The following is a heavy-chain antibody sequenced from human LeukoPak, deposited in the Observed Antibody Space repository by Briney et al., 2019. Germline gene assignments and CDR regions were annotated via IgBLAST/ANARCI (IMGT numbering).Heavy chain of an antibody. CDR1: GGSISPYY. D-gene: IGHD1-26*01. V-gene: IGHV4-59*01. CDR3: ARRGAGGGIPLDY. Sequence: SETLSLTCIVSGGSISPYYWNWIRQPPGKGLEWIGYIYYSGSTNYNPSLKSRVTISVDTSKNQFSLNLNSVTAADTAVYYCARRGAGGGIPLDYWGPGALVTVSS. CDR2: IYYSGST. J-gene: IGHJ4*02.